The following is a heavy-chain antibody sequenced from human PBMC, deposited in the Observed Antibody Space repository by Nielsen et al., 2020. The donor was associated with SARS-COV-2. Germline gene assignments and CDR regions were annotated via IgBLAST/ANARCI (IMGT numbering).Heavy chain of an antibody. J-gene: IGHJ4*02. CDR2: IYHSGST. V-gene: IGHV4-39*07. D-gene: IGHD3-9*01. CDR1: GGSISSSSYY. CDR3: ARLDYDILTGSYEPALGE. Sequence: SETLSLTCTVSGGSISSSSYYWGWIRQPPGKGLEWIGSIYHSGSTNYNPSLKSRVTISVDKSKNQFSLKLSSVTAADTAVYYCARLDYDILTGSYEPALGEWGQGTLVTVSS.